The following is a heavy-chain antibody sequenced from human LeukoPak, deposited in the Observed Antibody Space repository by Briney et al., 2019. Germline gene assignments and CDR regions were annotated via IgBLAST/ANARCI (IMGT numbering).Heavy chain of an antibody. V-gene: IGHV1-3*01. Sequence: ASVNVSCKSSGYTFTNYAMHWVRQPPAQRLEWMGWINAGNGNTKYSQKFQGRVTITRDTSASTAYMELSSLRSEDTAVYYCARVYGSGSLRAFDIWGQGTMVTVSS. D-gene: IGHD3-10*01. J-gene: IGHJ3*02. CDR3: ARVYGSGSLRAFDI. CDR2: INAGNGNT. CDR1: GYTFTNYA.